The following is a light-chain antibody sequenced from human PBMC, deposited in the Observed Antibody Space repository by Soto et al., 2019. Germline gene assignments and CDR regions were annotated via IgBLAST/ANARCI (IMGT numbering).Light chain of an antibody. Sequence: EIVLTQSPATLSLSPGERATLSCRASLSVSSYLAWYQQKPGQAPRLLIYDASNRATGIPARFSGSGSGTDFTLTISSLEPEDFAVYFCQQRANWLTFGGGTKVEIK. CDR1: LSVSSY. CDR3: QQRANWLT. J-gene: IGKJ4*01. CDR2: DAS. V-gene: IGKV3-11*01.